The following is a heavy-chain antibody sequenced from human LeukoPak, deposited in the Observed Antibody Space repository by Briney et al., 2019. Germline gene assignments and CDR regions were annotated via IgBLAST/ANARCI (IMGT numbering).Heavy chain of an antibody. J-gene: IGHJ3*02. V-gene: IGHV4-30-4*01. CDR3: ARTRPPNDAFDI. CDR1: GGSISSGDYY. CDR2: IYYSGST. Sequence: SETLSLTCTVSGGSISSGDYYWSWIRQPPGKGLEWIGYIYYSGSTYYNPSLKSRVTISVDKSKNQFSLKLSSVTAADTAVYYCARTRPPNDAFDIWGQGTMVTVSS.